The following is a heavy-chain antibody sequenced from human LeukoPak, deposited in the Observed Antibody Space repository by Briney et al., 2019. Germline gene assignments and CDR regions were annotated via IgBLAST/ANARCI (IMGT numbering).Heavy chain of an antibody. V-gene: IGHV1-2*02. CDR1: GYTFTGYY. Sequence: ASVKVSCKASGYTFTGYYMHWVRQAPGQGLEWMGWINPNSGGTNYAQKFQGRVTMTRDTSISTAYMELSRLSSDDTAVYYCARDSEDTTMGPGYWGQGTLVTVSS. CDR3: ARDSEDTTMGPGY. J-gene: IGHJ4*02. CDR2: INPNSGGT. D-gene: IGHD5-18*01.